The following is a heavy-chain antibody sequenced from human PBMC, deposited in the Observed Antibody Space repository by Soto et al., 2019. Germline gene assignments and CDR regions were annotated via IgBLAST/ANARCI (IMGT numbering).Heavy chain of an antibody. J-gene: IGHJ6*03. CDR3: VIIVRGYDWGLYYMDV. D-gene: IGHD5-12*01. V-gene: IGHV5-51*03. CDR2: VQPLDSDT. CDR1: GYFFSNYW. Sequence: VQLVQSGAEVKKPGECLKISCKGTGYFFSNYWIGWVRQMPGKGLEWMGAVQPLDSDTRNTPSLQGQVTISADNSISPAYLQWSSLKASDTAMYYCVIIVRGYDWGLYYMDVWGQGTTVTVSS.